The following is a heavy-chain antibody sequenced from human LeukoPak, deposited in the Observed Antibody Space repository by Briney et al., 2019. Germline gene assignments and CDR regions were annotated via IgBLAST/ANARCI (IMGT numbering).Heavy chain of an antibody. CDR2: ISTDGRTT. CDR1: GFIFSRYW. D-gene: IGHD4-17*01. Sequence: GGSLRLSCAASGFIFSRYWMHWVRQAPGKGLVWVSRISTDGRTTIHADSVEGRFTIYRDNAKNTVYLQMNSLRAEDTAVYYCARDRTTVTVFDYWGQGTRVTVSS. CDR3: ARDRTTVTVFDY. J-gene: IGHJ4*02. V-gene: IGHV3-74*01.